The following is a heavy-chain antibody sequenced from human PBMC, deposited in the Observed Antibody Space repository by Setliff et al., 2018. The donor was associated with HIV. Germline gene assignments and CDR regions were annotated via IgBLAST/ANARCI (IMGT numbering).Heavy chain of an antibody. CDR3: TRESIAIAVADNNFDY. CDR1: GLTFNDYY. D-gene: IGHD6-19*01. CDR2: ISPDGSST. Sequence: PWGSLRLSCTASGLTFNDYYMAWIRQAPGKGLVWVSRISPDGSSTMYADSVKGRFTISRDNAKNTLYLQMNSLRAEDTAVYYCTRESIAIAVADNNFDYWGQGTLVTVSS. J-gene: IGHJ4*02. V-gene: IGHV3-74*03.